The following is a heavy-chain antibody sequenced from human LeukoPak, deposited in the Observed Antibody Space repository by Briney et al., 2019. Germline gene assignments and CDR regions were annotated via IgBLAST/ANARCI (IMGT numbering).Heavy chain of an antibody. CDR3: TGPSGRDESCGILKDY. CDR2: IYPGDSDT. V-gene: IGHV5-51*01. CDR1: GYSFTSYW. J-gene: IGHJ4*02. Sequence: GESLKISCKGSGYSFTSYWIGWVRQMPGKGLEWMGIIYPGDSDTRYSPSFQGQVTISADKSISTAYLQWSSLQELDTAMYSCTGPSGRDESCGILKDYWGQGTLVTVSS. D-gene: IGHD2-21*01.